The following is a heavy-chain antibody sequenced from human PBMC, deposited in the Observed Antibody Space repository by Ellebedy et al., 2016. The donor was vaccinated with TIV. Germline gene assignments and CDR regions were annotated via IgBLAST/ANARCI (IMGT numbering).Heavy chain of an antibody. J-gene: IGHJ3*01. CDR3: AKAEYLLWDAFKL. V-gene: IGHV3-9*01. D-gene: IGHD3-10*01. CDR2: ISWNSATI. Sequence: PGGSLRLSCAASGSTFNDYAMPLFRQAPGQDLEWVSNISWNSATINYAGSVKGRFTISRDNAKNSLYLQMNSLRAEDTALYFCAKAEYLLWDAFKLWGQGTMVTVSS. CDR1: GSTFNDYA.